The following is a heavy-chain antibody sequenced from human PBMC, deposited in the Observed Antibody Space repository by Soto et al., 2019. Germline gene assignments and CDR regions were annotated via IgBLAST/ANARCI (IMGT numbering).Heavy chain of an antibody. CDR2: ISDSGST. Sequence: SETLSLTCNVSGGSISSYFWSWIRQPPGKGLEWIGYISDSGSTNYNPSLKSRVTISADTSKSQFSLKLSSVTAADTAVYYCATNRACSPTVCIGVLDYWGQGTLVTVSS. J-gene: IGHJ4*02. CDR3: ATNRACSPTVCIGVLDY. V-gene: IGHV4-59*01. D-gene: IGHD2-15*01. CDR1: GGSISSYF.